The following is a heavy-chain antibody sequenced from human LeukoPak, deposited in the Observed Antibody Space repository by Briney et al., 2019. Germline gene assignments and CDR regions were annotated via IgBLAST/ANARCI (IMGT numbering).Heavy chain of an antibody. D-gene: IGHD5-18*01. CDR3: AKDRTARHGMDV. CDR2: ISWNSGSI. Sequence: GGSLRLSCAASGFTFDDYAMHWVRQAPGKGLEWVSGISWNSGSIGYADSVKGRFTISRDNAKNSLYLQMNSLRAEGTALYYCAKDRTARHGMDVWGQGTTVTVSS. CDR1: GFTFDDYA. V-gene: IGHV3-9*01. J-gene: IGHJ6*02.